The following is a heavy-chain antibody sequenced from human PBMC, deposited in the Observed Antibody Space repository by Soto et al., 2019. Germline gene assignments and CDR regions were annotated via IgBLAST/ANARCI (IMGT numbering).Heavy chain of an antibody. Sequence: QVQLVESGGGVVQPGRSLRLSCAASGFTFSSYGMHWVRQAPGKGLEWVAVISYDGSNKYYADSVKGRFTISRDNSKNTLYLQMNSLRAEDTAVYYCAKVAREQWLVWYFDYWGQGTLVTVSS. D-gene: IGHD6-19*01. CDR1: GFTFSSYG. V-gene: IGHV3-30*18. CDR2: ISYDGSNK. J-gene: IGHJ4*02. CDR3: AKVAREQWLVWYFDY.